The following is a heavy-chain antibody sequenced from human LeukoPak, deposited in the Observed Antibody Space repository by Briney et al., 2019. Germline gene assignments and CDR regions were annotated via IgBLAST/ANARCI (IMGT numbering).Heavy chain of an antibody. CDR3: AKDQIFRPRGDSSGYYFDY. CDR1: GFTFRSYA. V-gene: IGHV3-23*01. Sequence: PGGSLRLSCGASGFTFRSYAMSRVRQPPGKGLEWVSVVSGSGSSPYYVDSVKGRFTISRDNSKNTLYLQMNSLRAEDTAIYYCAKDQIFRPRGDSSGYYFDYWGQGTLVTVSS. J-gene: IGHJ4*02. CDR2: VSGSGSSP. D-gene: IGHD3-22*01.